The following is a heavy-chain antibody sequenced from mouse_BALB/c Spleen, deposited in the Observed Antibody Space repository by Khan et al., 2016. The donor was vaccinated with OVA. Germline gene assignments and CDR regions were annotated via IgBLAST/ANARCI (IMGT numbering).Heavy chain of an antibody. CDR3: AGDYGGDFDY. CDR1: GYSITTDYA. Sequence: VQLKESGPGLVKPSQSLSLTCTVTGYSITTDYAWNWIRQFPGNKLEWMGYISYSGNTKYNPFLKSRFSITRDTSKNQFFLQLKSVTTEDTARCYCAGDYGGDFDYWDQGTTLTVSS. D-gene: IGHD1-1*02. CDR2: ISYSGNT. V-gene: IGHV3-2*02. J-gene: IGHJ2*01.